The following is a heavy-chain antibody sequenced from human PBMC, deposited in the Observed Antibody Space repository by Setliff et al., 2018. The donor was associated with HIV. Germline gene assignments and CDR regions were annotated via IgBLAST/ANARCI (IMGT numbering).Heavy chain of an antibody. D-gene: IGHD2-21*02. CDR2: IYYSGST. J-gene: IGHJ3*02. CDR1: GGSTSSSSYY. Sequence: SETLSLTCTVSGGSTSSSSYYWGWIRQTPGRGMEWIGSIYYSGSTFYNPSLKSRVTISVDTSKNQFSLNLSSVTAADTAVYFCVRHNPTVVTDGFDIWGQGTMVTVSS. V-gene: IGHV4-39*01. CDR3: VRHNPTVVTDGFDI.